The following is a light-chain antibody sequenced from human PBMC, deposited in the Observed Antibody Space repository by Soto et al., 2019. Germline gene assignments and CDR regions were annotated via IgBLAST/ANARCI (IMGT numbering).Light chain of an antibody. J-gene: IGLJ2*01. V-gene: IGLV2-14*01. CDR2: EVS. CDR1: SSDVGGYNY. CDR3: SSYTSSSTLV. Sequence: QSALTQPASVSGSPGQSITISCTGTSSDVGGYNYVSWYQQHPDKAPKLMIYEVSNRPSGVSNRFSVSKSGNTASLTISGLQAEDEADYYCSSYTSSSTLVFGGGTKVTVL.